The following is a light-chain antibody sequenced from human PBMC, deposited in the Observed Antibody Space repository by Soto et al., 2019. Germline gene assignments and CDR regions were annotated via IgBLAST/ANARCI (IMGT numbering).Light chain of an antibody. CDR3: SSYTSSSTL. CDR1: SSDVGGYNH. V-gene: IGLV2-14*01. CDR2: AVT. J-gene: IGLJ1*01. Sequence: QSALTQPASVSGSPGQSITISCTGTSSDVGGYNHVSWYQQHPGKAPKLMIYAVTDRPSGVSSRFSGSKSGNTASLTISGLQAEDEADYYCSSYTSSSTLFGTGTKVTVL.